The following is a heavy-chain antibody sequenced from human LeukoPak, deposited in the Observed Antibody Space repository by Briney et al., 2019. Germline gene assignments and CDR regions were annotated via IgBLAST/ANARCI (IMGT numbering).Heavy chain of an antibody. D-gene: IGHD2-2*01. J-gene: IGHJ4*02. Sequence: PGGSLRLSCAASGFTLSTHWMSWVRQAPGKGLEWVANIKPDGSEKYYVDSVKGRFTISRDNAKTSLYLQMNSLRAEDTAVYYCARIPAVIDYFDYWGQGALVTVS. V-gene: IGHV3-7*03. CDR3: ARIPAVIDYFDY. CDR1: GFTLSTHW. CDR2: IKPDGSEK.